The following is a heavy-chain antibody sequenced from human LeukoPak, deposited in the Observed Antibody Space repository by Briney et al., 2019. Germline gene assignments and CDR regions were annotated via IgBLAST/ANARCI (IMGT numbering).Heavy chain of an antibody. Sequence: SQTLSLTCAISGDSVSSNSAAWNWIRQSPSRGLEWLGRTYFRSKWYNDYAVSVKSRIIINADTSKNHFSLQLNSVTPEDTAVYFCARNGIGTTYDAFGIWGQGTMVTVSS. D-gene: IGHD1-1*01. CDR1: GDSVSSNSAA. CDR3: ARNGIGTTYDAFGI. V-gene: IGHV6-1*01. CDR2: TYFRSKWYN. J-gene: IGHJ3*02.